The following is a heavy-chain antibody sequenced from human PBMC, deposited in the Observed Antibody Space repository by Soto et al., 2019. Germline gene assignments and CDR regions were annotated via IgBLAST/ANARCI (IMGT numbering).Heavy chain of an antibody. CDR1: GFTFSSYA. CDR2: ISGSGGST. Sequence: PGGSLSLSCTASGFTFSSYAMSWVRQAPGKGLEWVSVISGSGGSTYYADSVKGRFTISRDSSKNTLYLQMNSLRAEDTAVYYCAKSVIDRYASSDYWGQGTLVTVSS. D-gene: IGHD3-16*01. J-gene: IGHJ4*02. V-gene: IGHV3-23*01. CDR3: AKSVIDRYASSDY.